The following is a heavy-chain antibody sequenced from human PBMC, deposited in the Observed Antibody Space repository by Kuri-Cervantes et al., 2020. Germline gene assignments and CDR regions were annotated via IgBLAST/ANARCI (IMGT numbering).Heavy chain of an antibody. J-gene: IGHJ5*02. CDR1: GYTFTSYD. CDR3: ARAPNPNRRYNWFDP. V-gene: IGHV1-8*01. D-gene: IGHD2/OR15-2a*01. CDR2: MNPNSGNT. Sequence: ASVKVSCKASGYTFTSYDINWVRQATGQGLEWMGWMNPNSGNTGYAQKFQGRVTMTRSTSIITAYMELSSLRSEDTAVYYCARAPNPNRRYNWFDPWGQGTLVTVSS.